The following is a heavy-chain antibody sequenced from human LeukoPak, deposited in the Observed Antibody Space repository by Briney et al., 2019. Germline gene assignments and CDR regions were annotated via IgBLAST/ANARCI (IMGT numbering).Heavy chain of an antibody. CDR3: ARARTLYGDYQYYFDY. Sequence: GGSLRLSCAASGFTFSSYGMHWVRQAPGKGLEWVAFIRYDGSNKYYADSVKGRFTISRDNAKNSLYLQMNSLRAEDTAVYYCARARTLYGDYQYYFDYWGQGTLVTVSS. D-gene: IGHD4-17*01. CDR1: GFTFSSYG. CDR2: IRYDGSNK. J-gene: IGHJ4*02. V-gene: IGHV3-30*02.